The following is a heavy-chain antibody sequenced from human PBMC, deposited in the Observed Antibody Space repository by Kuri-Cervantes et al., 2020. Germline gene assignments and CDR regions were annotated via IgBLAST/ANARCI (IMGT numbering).Heavy chain of an antibody. D-gene: IGHD3-22*01. CDR1: GYTFIGYG. CDR2: ISAYNGDT. V-gene: IGHV1-18*01. Sequence: ASVKVSCKASGYTFIGYGISWVRQAPGQGLEWMGWISAYNGDTNYAQKLQGRVTMTTDTSTSTAYMELRSLRSDDTAVYYCARAYIDYYDSSGYHYDYWGQGTLVTVSS. J-gene: IGHJ4*02. CDR3: ARAYIDYYDSSGYHYDY.